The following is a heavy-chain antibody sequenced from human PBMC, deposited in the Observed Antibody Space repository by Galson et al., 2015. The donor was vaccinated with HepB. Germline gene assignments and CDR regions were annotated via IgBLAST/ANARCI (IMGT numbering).Heavy chain of an antibody. CDR1: GFTVSSNY. CDR2: IYSGGST. CDR3: AKGAGTPPQIMGYFQH. V-gene: IGHV3-66*01. Sequence: SLRLSCAASGFTVSSNYMTWVRQAPGKGLEWVSVIYSGGSTYYADSVKGRFTISRDNSKNTLYLQMNSLRAEDTAVYYCAKGAGTPPQIMGYFQHWGQGTLVTVSS. J-gene: IGHJ1*01. D-gene: IGHD6-13*01.